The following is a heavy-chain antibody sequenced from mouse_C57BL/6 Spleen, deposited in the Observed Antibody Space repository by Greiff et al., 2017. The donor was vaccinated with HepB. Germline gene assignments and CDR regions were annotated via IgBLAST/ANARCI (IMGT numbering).Heavy chain of an antibody. V-gene: IGHV1-69*01. Sequence: VKLQQPGAELVMPGASVKLSCKASGYTFTSYWMHWVKQRPGQGLEWIGEIDPSDSYTNYNQKFKGKSTLTVDKSSSTAYMQLSSLTSEDSAVYYCARGGITTVVEDYWGQGTTLTVSS. J-gene: IGHJ2*01. CDR2: IDPSDSYT. CDR1: GYTFTSYW. D-gene: IGHD1-1*01. CDR3: ARGGITTVVEDY.